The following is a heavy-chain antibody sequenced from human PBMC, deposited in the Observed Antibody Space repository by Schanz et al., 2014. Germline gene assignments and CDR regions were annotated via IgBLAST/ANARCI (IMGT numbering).Heavy chain of an antibody. Sequence: EVQLLESGGGLVQPGGSLRLSCSASGFTFSTFAMHWVRQAPGKGPEWVSYIRSSSTPIYYADSVKGRFTISRDNAKSSLYLQMNSLRVEDTAVYYCAASSGWHPSTDYWGQGTLVTVSS. V-gene: IGHV3-48*04. CDR3: AASSGWHPSTDY. D-gene: IGHD6-19*01. CDR2: IRSSSTPI. J-gene: IGHJ4*02. CDR1: GFTFSTFA.